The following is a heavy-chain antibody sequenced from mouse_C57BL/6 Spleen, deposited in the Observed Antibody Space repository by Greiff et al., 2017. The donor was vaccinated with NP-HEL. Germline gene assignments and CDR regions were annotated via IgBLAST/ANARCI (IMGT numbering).Heavy chain of an antibody. J-gene: IGHJ1*03. D-gene: IGHD2-4*01. Sequence: DVKLVESGGGLVKPGGSLKLSCAASGFTFSDYGMHWVRQAPEKGLEWVAYISSGSSTIYYADTVKGRFTISRDNAKNTLFLQMTSLRSEDTAMYYCARDYYDYDGGYFDVWGTGTTVTVSS. CDR2: ISSGSSTI. CDR1: GFTFSDYG. CDR3: ARDYYDYDGGYFDV. V-gene: IGHV5-17*01.